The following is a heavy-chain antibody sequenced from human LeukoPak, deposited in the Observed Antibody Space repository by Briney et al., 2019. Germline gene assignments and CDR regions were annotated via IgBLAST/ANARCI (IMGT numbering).Heavy chain of an antibody. CDR2: IWYDGTNK. CDR3: ARDRGIAARPEVSWFDP. D-gene: IGHD6-6*01. J-gene: IGHJ5*02. Sequence: PGRSLRLSCAASGFTFSSYGMHWVRQAPSKGLEWVAVIWYDGTNKYYADSVKGRFTISRDNSKNTLYLQMNSLSAEDTALYYCARDRGIAARPEVSWFDPWGQGTLVTVSS. V-gene: IGHV3-33*01. CDR1: GFTFSSYG.